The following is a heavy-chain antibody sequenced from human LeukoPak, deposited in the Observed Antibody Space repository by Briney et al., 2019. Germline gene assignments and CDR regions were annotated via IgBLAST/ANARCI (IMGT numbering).Heavy chain of an antibody. CDR3: ARHARGPDYFGDY. J-gene: IGHJ4*02. D-gene: IGHD2/OR15-2a*01. V-gene: IGHV4-38-2*01. CDR1: GYSISSGYY. CDR2: IHHGGST. Sequence: PSETLSLTCAVSGYSISSGYYWGWIRQPPGKGLEWIGSIHHGGSTYYNPSLKSRVTISVDTSKNQFSLNLNSVTAADTAVYYCARHARGPDYFGDYWGQGTLVTVSS.